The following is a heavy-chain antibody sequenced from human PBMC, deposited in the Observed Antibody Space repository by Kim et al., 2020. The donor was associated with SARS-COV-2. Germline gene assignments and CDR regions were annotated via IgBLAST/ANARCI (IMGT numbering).Heavy chain of an antibody. CDR1: GFSVSSSY. CDR2: LYDNGKA. V-gene: IGHV3-53*01. D-gene: IGHD3-10*01. J-gene: IGHJ4*02. Sequence: GGSLRLSCAASGFSVSSSYMVWLRQAPETGLTWVAILYDNGKAYYRDSVKGRSSVSRDTSKNTFYFELKRLRADDTALYYCARAQYYSPSGAHYQDYWGPGTLVTVSS. CDR3: ARAQYYSPSGAHYQDY.